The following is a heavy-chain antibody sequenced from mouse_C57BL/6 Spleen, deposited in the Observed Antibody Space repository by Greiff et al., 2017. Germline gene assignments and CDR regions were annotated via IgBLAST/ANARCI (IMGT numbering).Heavy chain of an antibody. V-gene: IGHV1-69*01. J-gene: IGHJ2*01. CDR3: ARSGYYYGSYFDY. Sequence: VQLQQSGAELVMPGASVKLSCKASGYTFTSYWMHWVKQRPGQGLEWIGEIDPSDSYTNYNQKFKGKSTLTVDKSSSTAYMQLSSLTSEDSAVYYCARSGYYYGSYFDYWGQGTTLTVSS. CDR2: IDPSDSYT. D-gene: IGHD1-1*01. CDR1: GYTFTSYW.